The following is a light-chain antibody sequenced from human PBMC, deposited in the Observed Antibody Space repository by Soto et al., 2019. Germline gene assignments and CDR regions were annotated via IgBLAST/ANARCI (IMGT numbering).Light chain of an antibody. CDR2: EVS. CDR3: SSYAGSNSYV. CDR1: SSDVGGYNY. Sequence: QSALTQPPSASGSPGQSVTISCTGTSSDVGGYNYVSWYQQHPGKAPKLMIYEVSKRPSGVPDRFSGSKSGNTASLTVSGLLAEDEADYYCSSYAGSNSYVFGTGTKVTVL. V-gene: IGLV2-8*01. J-gene: IGLJ1*01.